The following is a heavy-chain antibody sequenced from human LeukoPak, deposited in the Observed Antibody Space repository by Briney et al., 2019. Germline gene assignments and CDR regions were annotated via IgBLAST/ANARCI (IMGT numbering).Heavy chain of an antibody. Sequence: PGGSLRLSCAASAFTFSNYWMHWVRQTPGKGLVWVARIDSDGTTATYADSVKGRFTISGDNAKNTLYLQMSSLRAEDTALYYCARMKMVRGAPWGFDYWGQGTLVTVSS. CDR3: ARMKMVRGAPWGFDY. CDR2: IDSDGTTA. CDR1: AFTFSNYW. J-gene: IGHJ4*02. V-gene: IGHV3-74*01. D-gene: IGHD3-10*01.